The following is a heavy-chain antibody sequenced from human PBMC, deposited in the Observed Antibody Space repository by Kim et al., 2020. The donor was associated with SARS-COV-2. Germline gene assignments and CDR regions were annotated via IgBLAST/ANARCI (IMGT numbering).Heavy chain of an antibody. D-gene: IGHD4-17*01. Sequence: ESVKGRFTISRDYSKNTLYLQMNRLRVEDTAVYDCAREEDDFGANSGYFDYWGQGILVTVSS. J-gene: IGHJ4*02. V-gene: IGHV3-66*01. CDR3: AREEDDFGANSGYFDY.